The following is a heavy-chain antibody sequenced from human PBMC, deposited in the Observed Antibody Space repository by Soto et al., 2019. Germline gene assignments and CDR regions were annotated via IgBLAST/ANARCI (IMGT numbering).Heavy chain of an antibody. CDR3: ARGSGSHGWFDP. D-gene: IGHD1-26*01. V-gene: IGHV3-21*01. CDR1: GFTFSSYS. Sequence: ESGGGLVKPGGSLRLSCAASGFTFSSYSMNWVRQAPGKGLEWVSSISSSSSYIYYADSVKGRFTISRDNAKNSLYLQMNSLRAEDTAVYYCARGSGSHGWFDPWGQGTQVTVSS. CDR2: ISSSSSYI. J-gene: IGHJ5*02.